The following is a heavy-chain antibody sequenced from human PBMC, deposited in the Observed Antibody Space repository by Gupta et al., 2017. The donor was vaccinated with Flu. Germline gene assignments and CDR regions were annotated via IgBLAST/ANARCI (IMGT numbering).Heavy chain of an antibody. D-gene: IGHD1-26*01. V-gene: IGHV1-3*01. CDR1: GYTFTDYS. Sequence: QVQLVQSGAEVKKPGASVKVSCKASGYTFTDYSINWVRQAPGQRLEWMGWINAGNGNTKYSQKFQGRVTITRDTSASTAYMELSSLRSEDTTVYYCARGIWTSHSLLYYFDYWGQGTLVTVSS. J-gene: IGHJ4*02. CDR2: INAGNGNT. CDR3: ARGIWTSHSLLYYFDY.